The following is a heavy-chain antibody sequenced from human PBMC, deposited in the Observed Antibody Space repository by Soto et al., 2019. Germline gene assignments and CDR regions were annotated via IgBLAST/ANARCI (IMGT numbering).Heavy chain of an antibody. D-gene: IGHD2-2*01. J-gene: IGHJ5*02. Sequence: ASVKVSCKASGYTFTSYGISWVRQAPGQGLEWMGWISAYNGNTTYAQKLQGRVTMTTDTSTSTAYMELRSLRSDDTAVYYCARDWYCSSTSCYVGWWFDPWGQGTLVTVSS. CDR3: ARDWYCSSTSCYVGWWFDP. V-gene: IGHV1-18*01. CDR1: GYTFTSYG. CDR2: ISAYNGNT.